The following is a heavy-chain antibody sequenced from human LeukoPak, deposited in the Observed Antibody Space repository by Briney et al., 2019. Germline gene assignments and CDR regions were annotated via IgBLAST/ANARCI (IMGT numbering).Heavy chain of an antibody. CDR1: GFTFSNAW. D-gene: IGHD3-22*01. J-gene: IGHJ4*02. V-gene: IGHV3-15*01. Sequence: GGSLRLSCAASGFTFSNAWMSWVRQAPGKGLEGVGRNKSKTDGGTTDYAATVKGRYTISRDDSKSTLYLQMNSLKTEDTAVYYCTTYYYDSSGYGDYWGQGTLVTVSS. CDR3: TTYYYDSSGYGDY. CDR2: NKSKTDGGTT.